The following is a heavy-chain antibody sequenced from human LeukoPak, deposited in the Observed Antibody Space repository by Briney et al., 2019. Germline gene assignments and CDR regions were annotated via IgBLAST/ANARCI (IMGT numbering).Heavy chain of an antibody. CDR2: IYYSGST. J-gene: IGHJ5*02. CDR3: ARDHYDILTGALGDWFDP. V-gene: IGHV4-39*02. CDR1: GGSISSSSYY. Sequence: SETLSLTCTVSGGSISSSSYYWGWIRQPPGKGLEWIGSIYYSGSTYHNPSLKSRVTISVDTSKNQFSLRLSSVTAADTAVYYCARDHYDILTGALGDWFDPWGQGTLVTVSS. D-gene: IGHD3-9*01.